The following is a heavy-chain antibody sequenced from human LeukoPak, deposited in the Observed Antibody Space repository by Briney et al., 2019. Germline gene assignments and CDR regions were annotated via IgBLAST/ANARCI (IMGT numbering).Heavy chain of an antibody. Sequence: GGSLGLSCAASGFTFSNYWMHWVRRAPGKGLVWVSRIKSDGSSTSYADFVKGRFTISRDNAKNTLYLQMNSLRAEDTAVYYCARGSSSTSRAWFDPWGQGTLVTVSS. CDR2: IKSDGSST. V-gene: IGHV3-74*01. J-gene: IGHJ5*02. CDR1: GFTFSNYW. D-gene: IGHD2-2*01. CDR3: ARGSSSTSRAWFDP.